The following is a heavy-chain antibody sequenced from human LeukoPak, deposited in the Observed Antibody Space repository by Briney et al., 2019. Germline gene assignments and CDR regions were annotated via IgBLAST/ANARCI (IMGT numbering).Heavy chain of an antibody. CDR2: IYSGGST. J-gene: IGHJ6*02. Sequence: GGSLRLSCAASGFTVSSNYMSWVRQAPGKGLEWVSVIYSGGSTYYADSVKGRFTISRDNSKNTLYLQMNSLRAEDTAVYYCARARVLEYYGSGSYYGRYYYYGMDVWGQGTTVTVSS. CDR1: GFTVSSNY. D-gene: IGHD3-10*01. CDR3: ARARVLEYYGSGSYYGRYYYYGMDV. V-gene: IGHV3-53*01.